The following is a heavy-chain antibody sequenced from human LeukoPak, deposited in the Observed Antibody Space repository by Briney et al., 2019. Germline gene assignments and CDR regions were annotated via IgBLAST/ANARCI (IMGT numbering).Heavy chain of an antibody. V-gene: IGHV1-69*01. D-gene: IGHD6-19*01. CDR2: IIPIFGTA. J-gene: IGHJ4*02. Sequence: GSSVKVSCKASGGTFSSYAISWVRQAPGQGLEWMGGIIPIFGTANYAQKFQGRVTITADESTSTAYMELSSLRSEDTAVYYCAADDSGGWQTFDYWGQGTLVTVSS. CDR3: AADDSGGWQTFDY. CDR1: GGTFSSYA.